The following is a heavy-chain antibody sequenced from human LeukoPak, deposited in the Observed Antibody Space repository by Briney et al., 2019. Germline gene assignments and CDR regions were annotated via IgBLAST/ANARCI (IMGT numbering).Heavy chain of an antibody. Sequence: GGSLGLSXAASGFTFSSYSMNWVRQAPGKGLEWISYISSASNTIYYADSVKGRFTISRDNAKNSVYLQMNSLRAEDTAMYYCARDGWFGDYNWFDPWGPGTLVTVSS. V-gene: IGHV3-48*01. J-gene: IGHJ5*02. CDR1: GFTFSSYS. CDR3: ARDGWFGDYNWFDP. D-gene: IGHD3-10*01. CDR2: ISSASNTI.